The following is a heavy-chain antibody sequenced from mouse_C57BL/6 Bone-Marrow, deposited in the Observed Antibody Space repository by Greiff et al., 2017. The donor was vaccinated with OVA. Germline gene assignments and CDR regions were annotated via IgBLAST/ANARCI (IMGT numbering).Heavy chain of an antibody. Sequence: VQLQQSGPELVKPGASVKISCKASGYAFSSSWMNWVKQRPGKGLEWIGRIYPGDGDTNYNGKFKGKATLTADKSSSTAYMQLSSLTSEDSAVYCCAREAFYDGYYCFDYWGQGTTLTVSS. CDR2: IYPGDGDT. J-gene: IGHJ2*01. CDR1: GYAFSSSW. V-gene: IGHV1-82*01. D-gene: IGHD2-3*01. CDR3: AREAFYDGYYCFDY.